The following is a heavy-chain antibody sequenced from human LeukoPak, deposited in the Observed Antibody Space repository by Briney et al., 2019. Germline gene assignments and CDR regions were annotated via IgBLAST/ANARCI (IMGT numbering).Heavy chain of an antibody. V-gene: IGHV4-34*01. J-gene: IGHJ4*02. CDR3: ARHGGYYGDYVDY. CDR2: INHSGST. D-gene: IGHD4-17*01. CDR1: GGSFSGYY. Sequence: SETLSLTCAVYGGSFSGYYWSWIRQPPGKGLEWIGEINHSGSTNYNPSLKSRVTISVDTSKNQFSLKLSSVTAADTAVYYCARHGGYYGDYVDYWGQGTLVTVSS.